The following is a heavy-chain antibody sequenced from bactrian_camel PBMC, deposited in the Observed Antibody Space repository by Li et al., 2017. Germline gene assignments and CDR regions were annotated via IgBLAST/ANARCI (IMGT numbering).Heavy chain of an antibody. V-gene: IGHV3S53*01. J-gene: IGHJ4*01. CDR2: IDADGNT. CDR1: ENTYSSYS. Sequence: VQLVESGGGSVQVGGSLRLSCAASENTYSSYSMVWFRQAPGKEREGVAAIDADGNTSYADSAKGRFTISHEKAKNAVDLQMNNLKPDDTAVYYCAATGQMLSVAGCRTQGTQVTVS. D-gene: IGHD1*01.